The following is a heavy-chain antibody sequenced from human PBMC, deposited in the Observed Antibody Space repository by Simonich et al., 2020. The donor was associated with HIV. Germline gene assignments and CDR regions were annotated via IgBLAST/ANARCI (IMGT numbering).Heavy chain of an antibody. CDR3: STEVGLKGHGYKQSAY. J-gene: IGHJ4*02. D-gene: IGHD5-12*01. CDR2: VYPQSGER. CDR1: GYTFTDYD. V-gene: IGHV1-69-2*01. Sequence: EVQLVQSGAEVKKPGATVKISCKVSGYTFTDYDMHWVQQAPGKGLEWVGRVYPQSGERIYAEKFQGRVTITAYTSRDTAYMELSSLRSEDTAVYYCSTEVGLKGHGYKQSAYWGQGTLVTVSS.